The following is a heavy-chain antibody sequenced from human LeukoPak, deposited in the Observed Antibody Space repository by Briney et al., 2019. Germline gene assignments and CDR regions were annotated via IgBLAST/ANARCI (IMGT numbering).Heavy chain of an antibody. Sequence: SETLSLTCAVSRGSISRGVSSWSWIRQPPGKGLEWLGYIYHSVSTYYNPSLKSRATISVDRSKNQFSLKLSSVTAADTAVYYCARDMVVAAQEKYYYYYGMDVWGQGTTVTVSS. CDR2: IYHSVST. D-gene: IGHD2-15*01. CDR3: ARDMVVAAQEKYYYYYGMDV. V-gene: IGHV4-30-2*01. J-gene: IGHJ6*02. CDR1: RGSISRGVSS.